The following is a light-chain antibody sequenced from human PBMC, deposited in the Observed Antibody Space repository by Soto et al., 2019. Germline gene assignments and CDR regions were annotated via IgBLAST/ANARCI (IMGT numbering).Light chain of an antibody. CDR2: DAS. CDR1: QNVYNN. V-gene: IGKV3-15*01. Sequence: EIVMTQSPATLSASPGEGATLSCKAGQNVYNNLAWYQQRPGQPPRLLIYDASTRATGISARFSGSGYGTEFTLTLSSLQSEDFAVYFCQQCRNWPLTFGGGTKVDIK. CDR3: QQCRNWPLT. J-gene: IGKJ4*01.